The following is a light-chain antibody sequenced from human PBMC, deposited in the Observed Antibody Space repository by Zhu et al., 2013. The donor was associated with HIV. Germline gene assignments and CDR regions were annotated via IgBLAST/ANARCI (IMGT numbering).Light chain of an antibody. CDR3: QQYGTPPPWT. J-gene: IGKJ1*01. CDR2: DAS. Sequence: EVVMTQSPATVSVSPGERVTLSCRASQSVSSNLAWYQQKPGQAPRLLMFDASTRATGIPARFSGSGSGTDFTLSISRMEPEDFAMYYCQQYGTPPPWTFGPGTKV. V-gene: IGKV3-15*01. CDR1: QSVSSN.